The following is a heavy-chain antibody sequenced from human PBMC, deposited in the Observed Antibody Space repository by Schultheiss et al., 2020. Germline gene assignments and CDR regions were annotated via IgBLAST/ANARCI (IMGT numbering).Heavy chain of an antibody. CDR1: GFTFSDYA. D-gene: IGHD3-3*01. CDR3: AKGGNFWSDHYTSFIPFPMLDPFDS. J-gene: IGHJ4*02. V-gene: IGHV3-23*01. CDR2: IGDSGVST. Sequence: GGSLRLSCAASGFTFSDYAMHWVRQAPGKGLEWVSGIGDSGVSTYYADSVKGRFSISRDNSKNTLYLEMNSLRVEDTAIYFCAKGGNFWSDHYTSFIPFPMLDPFDSWGQGTLVTVSS.